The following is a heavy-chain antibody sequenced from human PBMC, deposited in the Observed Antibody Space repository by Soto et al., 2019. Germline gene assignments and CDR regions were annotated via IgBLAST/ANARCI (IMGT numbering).Heavy chain of an antibody. D-gene: IGHD3-3*01. CDR2: ISGAGGGYT. J-gene: IGHJ4*02. CDR1: GITITTKV. Sequence: PGGSLRLSCAVSGITITTKVMNWVRQAPGKGPEWVSGISGAGGGYTNYAESVKGRFTISRDSSKNTLYLQMNSLRAEDTAVYYCAKWHGLGSGFNFWSGPFDYWGQGALVTVSS. V-gene: IGHV3-23*01. CDR3: AKWHGLGSGFNFWSGPFDY.